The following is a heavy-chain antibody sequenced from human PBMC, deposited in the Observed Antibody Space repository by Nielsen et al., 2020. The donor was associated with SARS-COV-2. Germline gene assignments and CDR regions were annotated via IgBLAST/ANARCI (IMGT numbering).Heavy chain of an antibody. CDR3: ARSPIGVWFGTSYYYGMDV. J-gene: IGHJ6*02. CDR1: GYTFTSYD. CDR2: MNPNSGNT. D-gene: IGHD3-10*01. V-gene: IGHV1-8*01. Sequence: ASVKVSCKASGYTFTSYDINWVRQATGQGLEWMGWMNPNSGNTGYAQKFQGRVTMTRNTSISTAYMELSSLRSEDTAVYYCARSPIGVWFGTSYYYGMDVWGQGTTVTVSS.